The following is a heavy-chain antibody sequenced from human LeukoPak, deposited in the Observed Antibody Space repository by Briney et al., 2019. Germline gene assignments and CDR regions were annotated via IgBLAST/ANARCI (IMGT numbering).Heavy chain of an antibody. CDR2: ISYDGSNK. Sequence: GRSLRLSCAASGFTFSSYGMHWVRQAPGKGLEWVAVISYDGSNKYYADSVKGRFTISRDNSKNTLYLQMNSLRAEDTAVYYCARAIEYSSPGDYWGQGTLVTVSS. CDR1: GFTFSSYG. V-gene: IGHV3-30*03. CDR3: ARAIEYSSPGDY. D-gene: IGHD6-6*01. J-gene: IGHJ4*02.